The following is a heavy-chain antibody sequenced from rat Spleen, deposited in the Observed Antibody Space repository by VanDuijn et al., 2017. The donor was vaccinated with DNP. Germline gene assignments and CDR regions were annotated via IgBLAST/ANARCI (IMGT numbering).Heavy chain of an antibody. D-gene: IGHD1-11*01. V-gene: IGHV5-31*01. J-gene: IGHJ2*01. CDR1: GFTFNYYW. Sequence: EVQLVESGGDLVQPGRSLKLSCVASGFTFNYYWMTWIRHVPGKGLEWVASITSSGGSTYYRDSVKGRFSISRDNAKDTLYLQWDSLRSEDTATYYCARYSFRRVWDYWGQGVSVTVSS. CDR2: ITSSGGST. CDR3: ARYSFRRVWDY.